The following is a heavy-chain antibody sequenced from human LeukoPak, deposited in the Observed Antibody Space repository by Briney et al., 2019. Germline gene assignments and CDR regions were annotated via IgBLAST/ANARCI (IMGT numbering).Heavy chain of an antibody. D-gene: IGHD6-13*01. CDR2: ISGSGGST. J-gene: IGHJ5*02. CDR3: AGSKSSSRNWFDP. V-gene: IGHV3-23*01. CDR1: GNYW. Sequence: GGSLRLSCAASGNYWMHWARQAPGKGLEWVSAISGSGGSTYYADSVKGRFTISRDNSKNTLYLQMNSLRAEDTAVYYCAGSKSSSRNWFDPWGQGTLVTVSS.